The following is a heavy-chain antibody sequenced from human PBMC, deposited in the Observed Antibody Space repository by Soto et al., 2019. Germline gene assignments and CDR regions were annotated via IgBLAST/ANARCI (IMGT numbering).Heavy chain of an antibody. Sequence: SETLSLTCTVSGGSISSYYWSWIRQPPGKGLEWIGYIYYSGSTNYNPSLKSRVTISVDTSKNQFSLKLSSVTAADTAVYYCARGYCSSTSCYTYKLFDPWGQGTLVNVSS. CDR3: ARGYCSSTSCYTYKLFDP. D-gene: IGHD2-2*02. V-gene: IGHV4-59*01. CDR1: GGSISSYY. CDR2: IYYSGST. J-gene: IGHJ5*02.